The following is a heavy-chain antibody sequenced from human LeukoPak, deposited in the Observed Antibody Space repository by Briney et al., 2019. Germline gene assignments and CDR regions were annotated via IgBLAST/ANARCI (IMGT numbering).Heavy chain of an antibody. CDR2: INPSGGST. J-gene: IGHJ4*02. CDR3: ARGSRSLPAAPSGDY. CDR1: GYTFTSYY. V-gene: IGHV1-46*01. D-gene: IGHD2-2*01. Sequence: ASVKVSCKASGYTFTSYYMHWVRQAPGQGLEWMGIINPSGGSTSYARKFQGRVTMTRDTSISTAYMELSRLRSDDTAVYYCARGSRSLPAAPSGDYWGQGTLVTVSS.